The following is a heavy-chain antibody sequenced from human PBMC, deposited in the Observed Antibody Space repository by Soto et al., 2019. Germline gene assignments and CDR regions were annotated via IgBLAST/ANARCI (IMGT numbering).Heavy chain of an antibody. CDR1: GGSIGSFY. Sequence: PSATLSITCPVSGGSIGSFYWSWIRPSPGGTLEWIGYIYASRATTYNPSLESRITMSVDIPNNEFSLDLTSVTAADAAVYYCARSHSFDGSIYHYYFDIWGPGTLVNVSS. D-gene: IGHD3-3*02. J-gene: IGHJ4*02. CDR3: ARSHSFDGSIYHYYFDI. V-gene: IGHV4-59*01. CDR2: IYASRAT.